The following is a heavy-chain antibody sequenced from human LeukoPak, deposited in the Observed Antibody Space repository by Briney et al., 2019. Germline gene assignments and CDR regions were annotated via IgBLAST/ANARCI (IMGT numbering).Heavy chain of an antibody. CDR1: GGSFSGYY. Sequence: SETLSLTCAVYGGSFSGYYWSWIRQPPGKGLGWIGGINHSGSTNYNPSLKSRVPISVDTSKNQFSLKLSSVTAADTAVYYCARVRWVVPAARGAFDIWGQGTVVTVSS. CDR3: ARVRWVVPAARGAFDI. V-gene: IGHV4-34*01. D-gene: IGHD2-2*01. J-gene: IGHJ3*02. CDR2: INHSGST.